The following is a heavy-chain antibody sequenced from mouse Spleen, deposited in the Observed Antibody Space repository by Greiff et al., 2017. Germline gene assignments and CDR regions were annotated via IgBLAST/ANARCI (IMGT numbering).Heavy chain of an antibody. Sequence: VQLKQSGAELVRPGASVTLSCKASGYTFTDYEMHWVKQTPVHGLEWIGAIDPETGGTAYNQKFKGKAILTADKSSSTAYMELRSLTSEDSAVYYCTSPHYYGSPLFDYWGQGTTLTVSS. CDR3: TSPHYYGSPLFDY. V-gene: IGHV1-15*01. CDR1: GYTFTDYE. CDR2: IDPETGGT. J-gene: IGHJ2*01. D-gene: IGHD1-1*01.